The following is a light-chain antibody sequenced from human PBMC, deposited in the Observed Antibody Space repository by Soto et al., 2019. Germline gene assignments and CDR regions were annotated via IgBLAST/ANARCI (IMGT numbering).Light chain of an antibody. CDR3: AAWDDSLSGPV. CDR2: KND. Sequence: QSVLTQPPSASGTPGQRVTISCSGSSSNIGSNYVYWYQQLPGTAPKLLIYKNDQRPSGGPDRFSGSKSGTSASLAISGLRSEYEADYYCAAWDDSLSGPVFGGGTQLTVL. V-gene: IGLV1-47*01. J-gene: IGLJ7*01. CDR1: SSNIGSNY.